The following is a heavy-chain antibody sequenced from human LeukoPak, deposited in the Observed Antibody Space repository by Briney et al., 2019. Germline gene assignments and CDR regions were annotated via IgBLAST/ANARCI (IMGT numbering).Heavy chain of an antibody. CDR3: AKGPAVESRFDP. J-gene: IGHJ5*02. CDR1: GFTFSSYA. Sequence: GGSLRLSCAASGFTFSSYAMSWVRQAPGKGLEWVSGITNSGGSTFYGDSVKGRFTISRDNSKNTLYLQMNSLRVDDTAVYYCAKGPAVESRFDPWGQGTLVTVSS. V-gene: IGHV3-23*01. CDR2: ITNSGGST. D-gene: IGHD4-23*01.